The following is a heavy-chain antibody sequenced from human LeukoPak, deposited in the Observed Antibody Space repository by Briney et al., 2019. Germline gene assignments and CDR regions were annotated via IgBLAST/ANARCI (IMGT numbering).Heavy chain of an antibody. V-gene: IGHV1-2*02. CDR2: INPNTDAT. CDR3: ARDTADHYNWLGR. Sequence: ASVKVSSKPSGYTFTVYYMHWVRQAPGQGREWIGWINPNTDATIYTQTSQDRVTLTRATTITTVYMELSRLTSDDTAVYYCARDTADHYNWLGRWGEGTLVTVSP. D-gene: IGHD5-18*01. J-gene: IGHJ5*02. CDR1: GYTFTVYY.